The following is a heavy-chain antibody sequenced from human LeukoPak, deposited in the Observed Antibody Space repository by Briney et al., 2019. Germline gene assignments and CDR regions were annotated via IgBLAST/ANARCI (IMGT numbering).Heavy chain of an antibody. CDR1: GYSFTSYW. V-gene: IGHV5-51*01. Sequence: TGESLKISCKGSGYSFTSYWIGWVRQMPGKGLEWMGIIYPGDSDTRYSPSFQGQVTISADKSISTAYLQWSSLKASDTAMYYCARGPSRAPTYDFWSGYYHPYYFDYWGQGTLVTVSS. D-gene: IGHD3-3*01. CDR3: ARGPSRAPTYDFWSGYYHPYYFDY. J-gene: IGHJ4*02. CDR2: IYPGDSDT.